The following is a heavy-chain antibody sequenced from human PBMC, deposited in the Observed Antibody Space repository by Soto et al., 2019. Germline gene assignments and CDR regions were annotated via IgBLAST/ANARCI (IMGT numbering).Heavy chain of an antibody. CDR1: GYTFTSYA. CDR2: INAGNGNT. CDR3: ARDPTVRITGTPSPHP. J-gene: IGHJ5*02. V-gene: IGHV1-3*01. Sequence: ASVKVSCKASGYTFTSYAMHWVRQAPGQRLEWMGWINAGNGNTKYSQKFQGRVTITRDTSASTAYMELSSLRSEDTAVYYCARDPTVRITGTPSPHPWGQGTLVTVSS. D-gene: IGHD1-7*01.